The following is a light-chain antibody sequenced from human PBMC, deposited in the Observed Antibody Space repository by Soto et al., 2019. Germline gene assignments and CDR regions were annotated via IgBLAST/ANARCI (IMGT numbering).Light chain of an antibody. CDR3: RQYYNDSPCT. CDR1: KSISSR. CDR2: DAS. J-gene: IGKJ1*01. V-gene: IGKV1-5*01. Sequence: DIHITHSPTTLSASVRHRHTMTCQIGKSISSRLASYQQQPGRAPKLLIYDASRFESAVLSTLSGSGSATEFTLPISSLQPDDFVTYYCRQYYNDSPCTFGQGTKVDIK.